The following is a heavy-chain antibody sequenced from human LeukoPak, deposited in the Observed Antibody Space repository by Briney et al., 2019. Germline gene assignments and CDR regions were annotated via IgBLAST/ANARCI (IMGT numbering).Heavy chain of an antibody. Sequence: SETLSLTCAVYGGSFSGYYWSWIRQPPGKGLEWIGEINHSGSTNYNPSLKSRVTISVDTSKNQFSLKLSSVTAADTAVYYCASRYSSSWYPAYALTYWGQGTLVTVSS. CDR3: ASRYSSSWYPAYALTY. D-gene: IGHD6-13*01. J-gene: IGHJ4*02. CDR2: INHSGST. V-gene: IGHV4-34*01. CDR1: GGSFSGYY.